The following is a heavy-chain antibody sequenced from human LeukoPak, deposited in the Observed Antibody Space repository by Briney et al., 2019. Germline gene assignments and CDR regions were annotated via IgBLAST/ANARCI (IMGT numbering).Heavy chain of an antibody. CDR2: INPNSGGT. Sequence: GASVKVSCKASGYTFTSYGISWVRQAPGQGLEWMGWINPNSGGTNYAQKFQGRVTMTRDTSISTAYMELSRLRSDDTAVYYCARVRKGSAGWFDPWGQGTLVTVSS. CDR1: GYTFTSYG. D-gene: IGHD2-15*01. J-gene: IGHJ5*02. CDR3: ARVRKGSAGWFDP. V-gene: IGHV1-2*02.